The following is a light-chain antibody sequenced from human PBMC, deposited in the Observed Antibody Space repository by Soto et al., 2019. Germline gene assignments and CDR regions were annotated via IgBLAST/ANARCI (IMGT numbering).Light chain of an antibody. J-gene: IGKJ4*01. CDR3: QHYDSYPFA. CDR2: KAS. CDR1: QSINNW. V-gene: IGKV1-5*03. Sequence: DIQMTQSPSTLSASEGDRVTITCRASQSINNWLAWYQQKPGKAPKLLISKASNLKSGVPSRFSGTGSGTEFTLTISSLQPDDFASYYGQHYDSYPFAFGGGTKVES.